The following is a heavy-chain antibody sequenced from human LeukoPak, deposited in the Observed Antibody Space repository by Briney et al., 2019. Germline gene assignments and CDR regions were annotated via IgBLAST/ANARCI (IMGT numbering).Heavy chain of an antibody. Sequence: PSETLSLTCTVSGGPIRNSYWSWVRHSAGTGMQWIGRIHGTLGSTNHNPSLKSRVVMSLDTSSNQSSLRLSAMSAAHTATYYCARIFDRDIWGQGTLVTVSP. CDR2: IHGTLGST. J-gene: IGHJ3*02. D-gene: IGHD3-3*01. CDR3: ARIFDRDI. V-gene: IGHV4-4*07. CDR1: GGPIRNSY.